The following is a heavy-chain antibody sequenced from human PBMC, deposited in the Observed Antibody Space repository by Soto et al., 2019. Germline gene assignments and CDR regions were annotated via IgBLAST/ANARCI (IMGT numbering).Heavy chain of an antibody. CDR1: GFSFSSYS. CDR3: ARSPCSSESCYLHS. V-gene: IGHV3-21*01. Sequence: PGGSLRLSCAASGFSFSSYSMNWVRQAPGKGLEWVSSITSFSTYIYYPDSVKGRFTISRDNAKNSLYLQMNSLRAEDTAVYYCARSPCSSESCYLHSWGRGTLVTVSS. D-gene: IGHD2-2*01. J-gene: IGHJ4*02. CDR2: ITSFSTYI.